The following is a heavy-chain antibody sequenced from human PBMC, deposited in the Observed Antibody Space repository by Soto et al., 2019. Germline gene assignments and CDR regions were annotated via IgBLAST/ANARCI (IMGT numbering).Heavy chain of an antibody. CDR3: AHLRLTTPFDS. J-gene: IGHJ4*02. D-gene: IGHD3-22*01. CDR2: IYWDGDK. CDR1: GFSLSTSGVG. V-gene: IGHV2-5*02. Sequence: QITLKESGPTLVKPTQTLTLTCTFSGFSLSTSGVGVGWIRQPPGKTLEWLALIYWDGDKRYSPSLKSRLTXTXGPSKNQVVLTMTNIDPVDTATYYCAHLRLTTPFDSWGQGTLVTVSS.